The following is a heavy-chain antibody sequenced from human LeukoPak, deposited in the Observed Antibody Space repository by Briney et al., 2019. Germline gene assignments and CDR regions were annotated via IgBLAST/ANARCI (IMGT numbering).Heavy chain of an antibody. CDR2: IIPTLDVA. Sequence: ASVKVSCKASGDNFSSYVITWVRQAPGQGLEWMGRIIPTLDVANFAQKFKGRVTITADKSTSTAHLELSSLRSEDTAVYYCTREGVYSPDPTSYHRLPFDFWGEGTVVIVSS. D-gene: IGHD3-16*02. CDR3: TREGVYSPDPTSYHRLPFDF. CDR1: GDNFSSYV. V-gene: IGHV1-69*04. J-gene: IGHJ3*01.